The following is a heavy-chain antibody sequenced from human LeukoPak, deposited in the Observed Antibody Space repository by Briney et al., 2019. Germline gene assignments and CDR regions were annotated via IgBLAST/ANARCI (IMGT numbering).Heavy chain of an antibody. D-gene: IGHD6-13*01. CDR1: GFTFGSFA. CDR3: AKTRSRWYGDAFDI. Sequence: PGGSLRLSCAAAGFTFGSFAMNWVRQAPGKGLDWVSGIGESGASTYYADSVKGRFTISRDDSKNTLNLQLNSLRAEDTAVYYCAKTRSRWYGDAFDIWGQGTMVTVSS. CDR2: IGESGAST. J-gene: IGHJ3*02. V-gene: IGHV3-23*01.